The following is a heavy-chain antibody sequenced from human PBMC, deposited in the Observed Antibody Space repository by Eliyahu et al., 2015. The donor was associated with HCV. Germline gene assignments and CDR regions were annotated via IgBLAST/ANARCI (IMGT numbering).Heavy chain of an antibody. CDR2: ISSSSSNK. CDR3: AIDQAWLALDY. J-gene: IGHJ4*02. D-gene: IGHD3-22*01. Sequence: EVQLVESGGGLVQPGGSLRLSCAASGFSFSSYSMNWVRQAPGKGLEWVSYISSSSSNKYYADSVKGRFTISRDNAKNSLYLQMNSLRAEDTAVYYCAIDQAWLALDYWGQGTLVTVSS. V-gene: IGHV3-48*01. CDR1: GFSFSSYS.